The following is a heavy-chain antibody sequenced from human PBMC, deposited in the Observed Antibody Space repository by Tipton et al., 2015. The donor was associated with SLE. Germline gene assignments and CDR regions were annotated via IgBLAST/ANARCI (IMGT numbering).Heavy chain of an antibody. J-gene: IGHJ5*02. Sequence: QLVQSGAEVKKPGASVKVSCKASGYTFTGYYMHWVRQAPGQGLEWMGRINPNSGAIDYAYKFEDRVTMTRDTSISTAYMELSSLTSDDTAIYYCARQVDWFDPWGQGTLVTVSS. CDR3: ARQVDWFDP. V-gene: IGHV1-2*06. CDR1: GYTFTGYY. CDR2: INPNSGAI.